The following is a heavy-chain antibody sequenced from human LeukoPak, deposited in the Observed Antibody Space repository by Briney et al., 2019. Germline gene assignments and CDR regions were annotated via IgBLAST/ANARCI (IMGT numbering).Heavy chain of an antibody. Sequence: GGSLRLSCAASGFTFSSYWMHWVRQAPGKGLVWVSRINSDGSSTSYADSVKGRLTISRDNAKNTLYLQMNNLRAEDTAVYYCSSGNSPAFDIWGQGTMVTVSS. V-gene: IGHV3-74*01. J-gene: IGHJ3*02. CDR1: GFTFSSYW. CDR2: INSDGSST. D-gene: IGHD4-23*01. CDR3: SSGNSPAFDI.